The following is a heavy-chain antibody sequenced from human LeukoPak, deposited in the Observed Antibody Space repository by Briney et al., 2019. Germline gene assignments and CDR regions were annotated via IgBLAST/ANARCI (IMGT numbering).Heavy chain of an antibody. J-gene: IGHJ4*02. V-gene: IGHV3-48*01. D-gene: IGHD3-22*01. CDR2: ISSSSSNI. CDR1: GFTFSSYN. Sequence: GGSLRLSCAASGFTFSSYNINWVRQAPGKGLEWVSYISSSSSNIYYADSVKGRFTISRDNAKNTLYLQMNSLRAEDTAVYYCARGMYANSGYLGLDYWGQGTLVTVSS. CDR3: ARGMYANSGYLGLDY.